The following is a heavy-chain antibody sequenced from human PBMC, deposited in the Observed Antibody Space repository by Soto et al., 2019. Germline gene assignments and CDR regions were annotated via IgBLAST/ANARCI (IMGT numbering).Heavy chain of an antibody. CDR2: MFYRGSN. D-gene: IGHD3-22*01. Sequence: SETLSLTCTVSGDSISNYDWSWIRQTPGKGLEWIGHMFYRGSNKYNPSLQSRVTISVDTSKNQFSLRLSSVTAADTAVYYCGRVTRDYFDSSGCFDYWGQGTLVTVSS. J-gene: IGHJ4*02. V-gene: IGHV4-59*01. CDR3: GRVTRDYFDSSGCFDY. CDR1: GDSISNYD.